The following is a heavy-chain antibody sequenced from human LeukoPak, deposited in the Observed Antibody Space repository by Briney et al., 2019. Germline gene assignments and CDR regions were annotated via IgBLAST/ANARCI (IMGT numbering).Heavy chain of an antibody. J-gene: IGHJ2*01. V-gene: IGHV4-59*08. CDR3: ARLGSNNSWYWHFDV. D-gene: IGHD3-10*01. CDR1: GASISSDY. Sequence: PSETLSLTCTASGASISSDYWSWIRQPPGKGLELIGFISYSGSTTYNPYLKSRVTISVDTSRSQFSLKLTSVTAADTAVYYCARLGSNNSWYWHFDVWGRGTLVTVSS. CDR2: ISYSGST.